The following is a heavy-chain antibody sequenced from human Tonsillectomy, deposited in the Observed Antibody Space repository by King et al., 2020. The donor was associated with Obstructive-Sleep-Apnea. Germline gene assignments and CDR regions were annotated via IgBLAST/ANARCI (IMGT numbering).Heavy chain of an antibody. CDR3: AKASSSSWYGGGRDYFDY. V-gene: IGHV3-9*01. CDR1: GFNFDDYA. Sequence: VQLVESGGGLVQPGRSLRLSCAASGFNFDDYAMHWVRQAPGKGLEWVSGISWNSGTIGYADSVKGRFFISRDNAKNSLYLHMNSLRTEDTALYYCAKASSSSWYGGGRDYFDYXGQGTLVTVSS. J-gene: IGHJ4*02. D-gene: IGHD6-13*01. CDR2: ISWNSGTI.